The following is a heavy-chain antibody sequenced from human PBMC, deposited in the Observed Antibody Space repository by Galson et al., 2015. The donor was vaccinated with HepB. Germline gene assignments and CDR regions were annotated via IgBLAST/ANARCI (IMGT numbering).Heavy chain of an antibody. CDR3: ARDPSSSSSRKTADDAFDI. CDR2: ISSSSSYT. J-gene: IGHJ3*02. Sequence: SLRLSCAASGFTFSDYYMSWIRQAPGKGLEWVSYISSSSSYTNYADSVKGRFTISRDNAKNSLYLQMNSLRAEDTAVYYCARDPSSSSSRKTADDAFDIWGQGTMVTVSS. CDR1: GFTFSDYY. D-gene: IGHD6-6*01. V-gene: IGHV3-11*06.